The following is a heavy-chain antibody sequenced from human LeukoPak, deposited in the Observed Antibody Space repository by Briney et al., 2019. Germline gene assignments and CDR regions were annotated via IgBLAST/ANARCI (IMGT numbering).Heavy chain of an antibody. CDR3: AKRYCSGPNCYPNFDY. CDR1: GYTFTGYY. J-gene: IGHJ4*02. V-gene: IGHV1-2*06. D-gene: IGHD2-2*01. CDR2: INPNSGDI. Sequence: ASVKVSCKASGYTFTGYYMHWVRQAPGQGLEWMGRINPNSGDIKYAQKFQGRVTMTRDTSISTAYMELSRLTSDDTAVYYCAKRYCSGPNCYPNFDYWGQGTLVTVSS.